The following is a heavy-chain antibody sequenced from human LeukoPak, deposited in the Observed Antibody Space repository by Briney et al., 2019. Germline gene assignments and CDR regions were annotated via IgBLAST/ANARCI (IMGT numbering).Heavy chain of an antibody. CDR2: IYYSGST. J-gene: IGHJ3*02. V-gene: IGHV4-59*01. D-gene: IGHD2-15*01. Sequence: SETLSLTCTVSGGSISSYYWSWIRQPPGKGLEWIGYIYYSGSTNYNPSLKSRVTISVDTSKNQFSLRLSSVTAADTAVYYCARVIGGDAFDIWGQGTMVSVSS. CDR3: ARVIGGDAFDI. CDR1: GGSISSYY.